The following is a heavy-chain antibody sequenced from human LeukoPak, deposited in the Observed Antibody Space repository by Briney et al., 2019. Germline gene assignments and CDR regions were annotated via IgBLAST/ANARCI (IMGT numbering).Heavy chain of an antibody. Sequence: TGGSLRLSCAASGFTFSSYAMHWVRQAPGKGLEWVAVISYDGSNKYYADSVKGRFTISRDNSKNTLYLQMNSLRAEDTAVYYCAREDGGDYGPDYYYGMDVWGQGTTVTVSS. CDR1: GFTFSSYA. CDR3: AREDGGDYGPDYYYGMDV. J-gene: IGHJ6*02. CDR2: ISYDGSNK. D-gene: IGHD4-17*01. V-gene: IGHV3-30-3*01.